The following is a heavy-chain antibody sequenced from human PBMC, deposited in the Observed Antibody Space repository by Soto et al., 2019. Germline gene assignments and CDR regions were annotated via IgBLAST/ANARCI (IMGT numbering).Heavy chain of an antibody. CDR3: AREGSRDYDRSGYYPLDY. J-gene: IGHJ4*02. D-gene: IGHD3-22*01. Sequence: EVQLLESGGCLAQPGGSLRLSCVASGFTYSNSAMSWVRQAPGKGLEWICGSGIGTYYADLVKGRFTVSRDNSKNTLYLQMNSLRVEDTAVYYCAREGSRDYDRSGYYPLDYWGQGTLVTVSS. V-gene: IGHV3-23*01. CDR1: GFTYSNSA. CDR2: GSGIGT.